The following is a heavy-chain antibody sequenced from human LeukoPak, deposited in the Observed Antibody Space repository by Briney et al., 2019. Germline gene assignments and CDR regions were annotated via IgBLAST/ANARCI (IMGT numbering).Heavy chain of an antibody. V-gene: IGHV4-4*07. J-gene: IGHJ4*02. D-gene: IGHD3-22*01. CDR2: IYASGGT. CDR3: ARAVYDTSGYYIDY. CDR1: GGSLSTYF. Sequence: SETLSLTCTVSGGSLSTYFWTWIRQPAGKGLEWIGRIYASGGTTHTPSLKSRVTMSVDTSKSQFSLKLSSVAAADTAVYYCARAVYDTSGYYIDYWGQGTLVTVSS.